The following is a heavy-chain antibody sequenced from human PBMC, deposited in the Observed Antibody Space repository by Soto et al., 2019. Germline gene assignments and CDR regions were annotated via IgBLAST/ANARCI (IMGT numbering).Heavy chain of an antibody. CDR3: ARGGPRSFNALDY. Sequence: QVHLVESGGGVVQPGRSLRLSCAASGFSFRSHGMDWVRQAPGKGLEWLALISYDRSHIDYADSVKGRFTISRDNSNNTLSLQMSSLRPEDTAVYYCARGGPRSFNALDYWGQGTLVTVSS. J-gene: IGHJ4*02. CDR1: GFSFRSHG. V-gene: IGHV3-30-3*01. D-gene: IGHD2-2*01. CDR2: ISYDRSHI.